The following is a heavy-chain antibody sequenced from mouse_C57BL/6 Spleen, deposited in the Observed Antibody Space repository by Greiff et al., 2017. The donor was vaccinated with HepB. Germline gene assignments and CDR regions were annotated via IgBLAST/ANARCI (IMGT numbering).Heavy chain of an antibody. CDR3: ARPPMVTTRYWYFDV. J-gene: IGHJ1*03. D-gene: IGHD2-1*01. Sequence: EVKVVESGGGLVKPGGSLKLSCAASGFTFSDYGMHWVRQAPEKGLEWVAYISSGSSTIYYADTVKGRFTISRDNAKNTLFLQMTSLRSEDTAMYYCARPPMVTTRYWYFDVWGTGTTVTVSS. CDR1: GFTFSDYG. V-gene: IGHV5-17*01. CDR2: ISSGSSTI.